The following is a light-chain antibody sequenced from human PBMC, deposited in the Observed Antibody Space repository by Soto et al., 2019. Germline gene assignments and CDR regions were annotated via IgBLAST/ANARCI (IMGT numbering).Light chain of an antibody. V-gene: IGKV1-5*03. CDR3: QQFDTYRT. CDR1: ESVSRW. J-gene: IGKJ1*01. CDR2: KAS. Sequence: DIQMTQSPSTLSASVGDRITITCRASESVSRWMAWYQQQPGKAPRLLIHKASNLESGGPSRFSGSGSGTEFTLTISSLQPDDFATYYFQQFDTYRTFGQGTKVEIK.